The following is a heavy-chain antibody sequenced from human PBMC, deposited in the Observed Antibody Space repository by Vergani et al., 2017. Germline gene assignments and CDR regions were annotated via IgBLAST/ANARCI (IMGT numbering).Heavy chain of an antibody. CDR3: AKEPKQGQYCTSGVCFYFVY. J-gene: IGHJ4*02. CDR2: ISGSGESK. V-gene: IGHV3-23*01. D-gene: IGHD2-8*01. CDR1: GFKFSNYA. Sequence: EVQLLESGGGLVQPGGSLRLSCAASGFKFSNYAMSWVRQAPGKGLEWVSTISGSGESKYYADSVKGRFTISRDNPENTLFLQINSLRADDKAIYYCAKEPKQGQYCTSGVCFYFVYWGQGAQVTVCS.